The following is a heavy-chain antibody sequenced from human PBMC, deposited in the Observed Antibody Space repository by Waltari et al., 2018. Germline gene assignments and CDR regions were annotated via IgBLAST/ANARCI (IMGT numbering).Heavy chain of an antibody. Sequence: QVQLVQSGAEVKKPGASVKVSCKASGYTFTSYAMHWVRQAPGQRLEWMGWINAGNGNTKYSQKFQGRVTITRDTSASTAYMELSSLRSEDTAVYYCARWVTTIFGVVISPPGYGMDVWGQGTTVTVSS. CDR1: GYTFTSYA. V-gene: IGHV1-3*01. D-gene: IGHD3-3*01. CDR2: INAGNGNT. J-gene: IGHJ6*02. CDR3: ARWVTTIFGVVISPPGYGMDV.